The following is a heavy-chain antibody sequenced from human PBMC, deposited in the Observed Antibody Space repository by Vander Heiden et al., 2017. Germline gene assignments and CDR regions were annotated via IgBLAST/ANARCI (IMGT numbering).Heavy chain of an antibody. V-gene: IGHV1-69*01. CDR2: IIPIFGTA. Sequence: QVQLVQSGAEVKKPGSSVKVSCKASGVTFSSYAISWVRQAPGQGPGQGLEWMGGIIPIFGTANYAQKFQGRVTITADESTSTAYMELSSLRSEDTAVYYCARGLEPSRYYYGSGSYYKGVGSWGQGTLVTVSS. D-gene: IGHD3-10*01. J-gene: IGHJ4*02. CDR1: GVTFSSYA. CDR3: ARGLEPSRYYYGSGSYYKGVGS.